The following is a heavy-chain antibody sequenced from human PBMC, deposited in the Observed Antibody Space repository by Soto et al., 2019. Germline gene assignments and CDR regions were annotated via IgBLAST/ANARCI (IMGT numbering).Heavy chain of an antibody. CDR3: ARERYYYDSSGYSQYNWFAP. V-gene: IGHV3-23*01. CDR2: ASGNGGYT. Sequence: GGSLRLSCAASGFTFSSYAMSWVHQAPGKGLEWVSAASGNGGYTYYADSVKGRFTISRDNSKNTLYLQMNRLGAEDTAVYYCARERYYYDSSGYSQYNWFAPWGQGTLVTVSS. D-gene: IGHD3-22*01. J-gene: IGHJ5*02. CDR1: GFTFSSYA.